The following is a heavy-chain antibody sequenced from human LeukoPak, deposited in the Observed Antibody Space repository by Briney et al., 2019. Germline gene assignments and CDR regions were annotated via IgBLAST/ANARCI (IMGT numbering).Heavy chain of an antibody. CDR1: GGTFSSYA. D-gene: IGHD3-22*01. J-gene: IGHJ4*02. V-gene: IGHV1-69*05. Sequence: SVKVSCKASGGTFSSYAISWVRQAPGQGLEWMGRIIPIFGTANYAQKFQGRVTITTDESTSIAYMELSSLRSEDTAVYYCAAKPKVSGGYYIYWGQGTLVTVSS. CDR2: IIPIFGTA. CDR3: AAKPKVSGGYYIY.